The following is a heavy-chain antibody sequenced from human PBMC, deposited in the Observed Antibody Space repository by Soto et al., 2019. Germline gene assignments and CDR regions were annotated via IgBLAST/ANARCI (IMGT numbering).Heavy chain of an antibody. CDR3: ARIRGYQSFYYMAV. V-gene: IGHV3-11*01. CDR1: GFTFSDYY. CDR2: ISSSGSTI. D-gene: IGHD5-12*01. J-gene: IGHJ6*03. Sequence: PGGSLRLSCAASGFTFSDYYMSWIRQAPGKGLEWVSYISSSGSTIYYADSVKGRFTISRDNAKNSLYLQMNSLRAEDTAVYYCARIRGYQSFYYMAVWGKGTTVTVSS.